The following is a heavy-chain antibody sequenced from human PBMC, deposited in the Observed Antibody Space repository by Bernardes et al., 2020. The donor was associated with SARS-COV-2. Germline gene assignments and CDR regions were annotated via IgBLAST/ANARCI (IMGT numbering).Heavy chain of an antibody. V-gene: IGHV3-48*03. D-gene: IGHD3-10*01. J-gene: IGHJ4*02. CDR2: IASRGGTV. CDR3: TRRTRSIYGSGSWALGY. Sequence: EINWVRQDPGKGLEWSSCIASRGGTVKYADSVKGRFTISRDNANNSLYLQMNSLRAEDTAVYYCTRRTRSIYGSGSWALGYLGQGPPVPVSS.